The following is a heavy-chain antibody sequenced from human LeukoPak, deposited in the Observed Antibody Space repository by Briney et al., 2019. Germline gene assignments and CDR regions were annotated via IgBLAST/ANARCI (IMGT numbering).Heavy chain of an antibody. D-gene: IGHD4-11*01. CDR3: ARAKGFSNYNYYYHYMDV. J-gene: IGHJ6*03. V-gene: IGHV1-69*06. Sequence: ASVKVSCKASGYTFTSYGISWVRQAPGQGLEWMGGIVPMFGTANYAQRFQGRVTITADKSTSTAYMELSSLRSEDTAVYFCARAKGFSNYNYYYHYMDVWGKGTTVTVSS. CDR1: GYTFTSYG. CDR2: IVPMFGTA.